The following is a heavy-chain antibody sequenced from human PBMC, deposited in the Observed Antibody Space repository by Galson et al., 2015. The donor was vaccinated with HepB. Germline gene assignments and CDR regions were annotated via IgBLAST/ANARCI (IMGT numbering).Heavy chain of an antibody. CDR1: GGSISSYY. Sequence: QVQLQESGPGLVKPSETLSLTCTVSGGSISSYYWSWIRQPPGKGLEWIGYIYYSGSTNYNPSLKSRVTISVDTSKNQFSLKLSSVTAADTAVYYCARGKERGYCSSTSCPGGAFDIWGQGTMVTVSS. CDR2: IYYSGST. V-gene: IGHV4-59*01. D-gene: IGHD2-2*01. CDR3: ARGKERGYCSSTSCPGGAFDI. J-gene: IGHJ3*02.